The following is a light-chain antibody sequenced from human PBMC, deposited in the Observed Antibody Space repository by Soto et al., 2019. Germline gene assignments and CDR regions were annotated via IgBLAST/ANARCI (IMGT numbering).Light chain of an antibody. CDR1: QSINSC. V-gene: IGKV1-39*01. J-gene: IGKJ4*01. CDR3: QQSYRRPLT. Sequence: DIQMTQSPSSLSASVGDRVTITCRASQSINSCLNWYQQKAGKAPEVLIYSVSSLHSGVPSRFSGSGSGTEFTLTISSLQPEDFAIYYCQQSYRRPLTFGGGTKVE. CDR2: SVS.